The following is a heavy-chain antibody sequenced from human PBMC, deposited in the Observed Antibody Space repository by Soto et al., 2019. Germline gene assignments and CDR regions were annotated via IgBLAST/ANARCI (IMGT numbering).Heavy chain of an antibody. CDR3: AATFDSGSYDFGAHLW. J-gene: IGHJ4*02. Sequence: SVKVSCKASGFTFSFSAIQWVRQARGQPLEWLGWIVVASVKTDYIHNPQTRVPITRDKATNPPYLELSGRGSDETAVYYGAATFDSGSYDFGAHLWWGKGPLVTVSS. D-gene: IGHD3-16*01. CDR1: GFTFSFSA. V-gene: IGHV1-58*02. CDR2: IVVASVKT.